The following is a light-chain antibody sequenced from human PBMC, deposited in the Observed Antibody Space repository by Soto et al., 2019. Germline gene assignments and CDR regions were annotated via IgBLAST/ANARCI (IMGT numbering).Light chain of an antibody. CDR2: GAA. CDR3: QMYNNWVGT. V-gene: IGKV3-15*01. CDR1: QSISSN. Sequence: ERVMTQSPAILSVSPGERATLSCRANQSISSNLAWYQQKPGQAPRLLIYGAATRATGIPARFSGSGSGTDFTLTINSLQSEDFAVYYCQMYNNWVGTFGGGTKVDI. J-gene: IGKJ4*01.